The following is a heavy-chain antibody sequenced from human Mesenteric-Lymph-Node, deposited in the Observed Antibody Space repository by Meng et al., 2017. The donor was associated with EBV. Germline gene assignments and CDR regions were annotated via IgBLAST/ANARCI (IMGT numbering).Heavy chain of an antibody. V-gene: IGHV3-21*02. Sequence: EVQLVESGGGRVKPGGSLRLSCVASGFTFSTYSMNWVRQAPGKGLEWVSTIGTTGNMYYADSVKGRFTISRDNAKTSVYLQMNSLRDEDTAVYYCARDTIVVDYWGQGTLVTVSS. J-gene: IGHJ4*02. CDR2: IGTTGNM. D-gene: IGHD2-21*01. CDR3: ARDTIVVDY. CDR1: GFTFSTYS.